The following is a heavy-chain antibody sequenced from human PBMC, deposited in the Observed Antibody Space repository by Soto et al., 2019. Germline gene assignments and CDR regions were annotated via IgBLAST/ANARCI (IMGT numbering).Heavy chain of an antibody. D-gene: IGHD5-12*01. CDR1: GGTFSGYA. CDR3: ARDIRDSGYDLYYYYGMDV. Sequence: SVKVSCKASGGTFSGYAISWVRQAPGQGLEWMGGIIPIFGTANYARKFQGRVTITADESTSTAYMELSSLRSEDTAVYYCARDIRDSGYDLYYYYGMDVWGQGTTVTVSS. V-gene: IGHV1-69*13. CDR2: IIPIFGTA. J-gene: IGHJ6*02.